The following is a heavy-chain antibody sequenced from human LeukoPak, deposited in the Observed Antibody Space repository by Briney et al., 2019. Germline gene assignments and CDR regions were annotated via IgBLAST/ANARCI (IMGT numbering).Heavy chain of an antibody. V-gene: IGHV1-2*06. Sequence: ASVKVSCKASGYTFTGYYMHWVRQAPGQGLEWMGRINPNSGGTNYAQKFQGRVTMTRDTSISTAYMELSRLRSDDTAVYYCARPPKGLLWFGELITPDTDNWFDLWGQGTLVTVSS. CDR3: ARPPKGLLWFGELITPDTDNWFDL. J-gene: IGHJ5*02. CDR2: INPNSGGT. D-gene: IGHD3-10*01. CDR1: GYTFTGYY.